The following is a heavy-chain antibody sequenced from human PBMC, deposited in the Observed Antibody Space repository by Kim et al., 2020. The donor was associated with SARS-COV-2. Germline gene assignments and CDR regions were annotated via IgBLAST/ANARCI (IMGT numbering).Heavy chain of an antibody. D-gene: IGHD4-17*01. J-gene: IGHJ6*02. V-gene: IGHV3-73*01. CDR1: GFTFSGSA. CDR3: TRRHGDNYYYYYGMDV. CDR2: IRSKANSYAT. Sequence: GGSLRLSCAASGFTFSGSAMHWVRQASGKGLEWVGRIRSKANSYATAYAASVKGRFTISRDDSKNTAYLQMNSLKTEDTAVYYCTRRHGDNYYYYYGMDVWGPGTTVTVSS.